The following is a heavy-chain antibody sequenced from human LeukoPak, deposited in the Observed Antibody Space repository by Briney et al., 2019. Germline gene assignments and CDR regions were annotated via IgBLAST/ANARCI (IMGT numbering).Heavy chain of an antibody. D-gene: IGHD6-13*01. CDR1: GFTFSSYA. J-gene: IGHJ5*02. V-gene: IGHV3-30-3*01. CDR2: ISYDGSNK. CDR3: ARRQQLVRGIDWFDP. Sequence: PGRSLRLSCAASGFTFSSYAMHWVRQAPGKGLEWVAVISYDGSNKYYADSVEGRFTISRDNSKNTLYLQMNSLRAEDTAVYYCARRQQLVRGIDWFDPWGQGTLVTVSS.